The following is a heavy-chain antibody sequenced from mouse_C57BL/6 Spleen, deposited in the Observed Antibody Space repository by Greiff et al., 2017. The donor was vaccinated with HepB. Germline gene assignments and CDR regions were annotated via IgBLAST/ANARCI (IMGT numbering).Heavy chain of an antibody. CDR1: GYAFSSYW. Sequence: VQLQQSGAELVKPGASVKISCKASGYAFSSYWMNWVKQRPGKGLEWIGQIYPGDGDTNYNGKFKGKATLTADKSSSTAYMQLSSLTSEDSAVYFCARYRNGNYGGWYFDVWGTGTTVTVSS. J-gene: IGHJ1*03. V-gene: IGHV1-80*01. CDR3: ARYRNGNYGGWYFDV. CDR2: IYPGDGDT. D-gene: IGHD2-1*01.